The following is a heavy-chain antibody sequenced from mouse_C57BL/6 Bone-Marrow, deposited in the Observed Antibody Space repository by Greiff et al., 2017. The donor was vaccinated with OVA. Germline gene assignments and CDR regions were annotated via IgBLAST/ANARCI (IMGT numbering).Heavy chain of an antibody. V-gene: IGHV1-22*01. Sequence: VQLQQSGPELVKPGASVKMSCKASGYTFTDYNMHWVKQSHGKSLEWIGYINPNNGGTSYNQKFKGKATLTVNKSSSTAYMELRSLTSEDSAVYYCARLGCYYYGSSPDAYWGQGTLVTVSA. J-gene: IGHJ3*01. D-gene: IGHD1-1*01. CDR2: INPNNGGT. CDR1: GYTFTDYN. CDR3: ARLGCYYYGSSPDAY.